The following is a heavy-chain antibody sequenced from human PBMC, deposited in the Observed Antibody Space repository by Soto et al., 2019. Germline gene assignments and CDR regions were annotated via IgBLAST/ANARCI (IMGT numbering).Heavy chain of an antibody. Sequence: PGGSLRLSCAASGFTFSSYAMSWVRQAPGKGLEWVSAISGSGGSTYYADSVKGRFTISRDNSKNTLYLQMNSLRAEDTAVYYCAKDDTYYDFWSGYYTGGVSGMDVWGQGTTVTV. J-gene: IGHJ6*02. CDR1: GFTFSSYA. D-gene: IGHD3-3*01. CDR2: ISGSGGST. V-gene: IGHV3-23*01. CDR3: AKDDTYYDFWSGYYTGGVSGMDV.